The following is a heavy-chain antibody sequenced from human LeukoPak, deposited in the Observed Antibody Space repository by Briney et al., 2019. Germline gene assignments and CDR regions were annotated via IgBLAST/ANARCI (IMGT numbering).Heavy chain of an antibody. D-gene: IGHD6-19*01. CDR1: GYTFASYA. CDR3: ARDSSGWYYFDY. Sequence: ASVKVSCKASGYTFASYAMHWVRQAPGQRLEWMGWINAGNGNTKYSQKFQGRVTITRDTSASTAYMELSSLRSEDTAVYYCARDSSGWYYFDYWGQGTLVTVSS. V-gene: IGHV1-3*01. J-gene: IGHJ4*02. CDR2: INAGNGNT.